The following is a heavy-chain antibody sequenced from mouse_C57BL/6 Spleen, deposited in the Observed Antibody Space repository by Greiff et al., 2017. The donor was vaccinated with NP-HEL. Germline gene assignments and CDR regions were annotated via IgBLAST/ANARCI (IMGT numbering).Heavy chain of an antibody. D-gene: IGHD3-2*02. J-gene: IGHJ4*01. CDR2: IDPSDSET. CDR1: GYTFTSYW. V-gene: IGHV1-52*01. Sequence: QVQLQQPGAELVRPGSSVKLSCKASGYTFTSYWLHWVKQRPIQGLEWIGNIDPSDSETHYNQKFKDKATLTVDKSSSTAYMQLSSLTSEDSAVYYCARSSGSLYAMDYWGQGTSVTVSS. CDR3: ARSSGSLYAMDY.